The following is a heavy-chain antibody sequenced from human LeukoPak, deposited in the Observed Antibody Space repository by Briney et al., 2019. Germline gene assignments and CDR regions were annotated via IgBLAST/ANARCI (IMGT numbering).Heavy chain of an antibody. J-gene: IGHJ6*02. D-gene: IGHD6-19*01. CDR2: INPNSGGT. CDR3: ARVLSSGWYYYYGMDV. V-gene: IGHV1-2*02. CDR1: GYTFTGYY. Sequence: ASVKVSCKASGYTFTGYYMHWVRQAPGQGLEWMGWINPNSGGTNYAQKLQGRVTMTTDTSTSTAYMELRSLRSDDTAVYYCARVLSSGWYYYYGMDVWGQGTTVTVSS.